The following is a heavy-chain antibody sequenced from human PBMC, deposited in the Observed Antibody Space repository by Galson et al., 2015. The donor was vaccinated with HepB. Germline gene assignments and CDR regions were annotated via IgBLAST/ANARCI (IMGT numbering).Heavy chain of an antibody. Sequence: QSGAEVKKPGESLRISCKGSGYSFASYWINWVRQMPGKGLEWMGRIDPSNSYTNYNASFQGHVTISTDKSISTAYLQWSSLEASDTAMYYCARGTISGWTPFDYWGQGTLVTVSS. CDR2: IDPSNSYT. CDR3: ARGTISGWTPFDY. J-gene: IGHJ4*02. D-gene: IGHD6-19*01. V-gene: IGHV5-10-1*01. CDR1: GYSFASYW.